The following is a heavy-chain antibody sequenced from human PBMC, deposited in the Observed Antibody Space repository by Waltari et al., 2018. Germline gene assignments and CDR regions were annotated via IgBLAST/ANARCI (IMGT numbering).Heavy chain of an antibody. CDR2: ISNDETTL. D-gene: IGHD3-10*01. V-gene: IGHV3-74*03. CDR3: ARLAPRTYRSPVPGRHYYYGMDV. CDR1: GFRFSTYW. Sequence: EEQLLESGGGLVQPGDSLRLSCAASGFRFSTYWMNWVRQASGKGLVWVARISNDETTLTYADSVKGRFTISRDNAKNTVYLQMKRLRADDTAVYYCARLAPRTYRSPVPGRHYYYGMDVWGQGTTVTVSS. J-gene: IGHJ6*02.